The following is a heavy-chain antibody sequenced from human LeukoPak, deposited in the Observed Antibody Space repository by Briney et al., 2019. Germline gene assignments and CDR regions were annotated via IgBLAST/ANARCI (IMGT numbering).Heavy chain of an antibody. V-gene: IGHV3-11*06. D-gene: IGHD5-18*01. CDR3: ARAPWYSYGGNWFDP. CDR1: GFTFSDYN. CDR2: KSSSSSYT. J-gene: IGHJ5*02. Sequence: GGSLRLSCAASGFTFSDYNMSWIPRAPGKGLGWVSYKSSSSSYTNNAESVKGRFTISRENAKNSLYLQKNSLRAEDTAVYYCARAPWYSYGGNWFDPWGQGTLVTVSS.